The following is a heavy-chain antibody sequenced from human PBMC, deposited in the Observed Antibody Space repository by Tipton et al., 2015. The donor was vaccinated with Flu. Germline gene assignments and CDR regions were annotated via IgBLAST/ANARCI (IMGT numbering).Heavy chain of an antibody. V-gene: IGHV4-39*07. J-gene: IGHJ3*01. D-gene: IGHD5-12*01. CDR3: ARDLRGYSGYTGGDAFDL. CDR2: IYYSGST. CDR1: GGSISSYTYY. Sequence: TLSLTCTVSGGSISSYTYYWGWFRQSPGTGLEWIGSIYYSGSTNYNASLEIRVTMSRDTSKNHFSLSLSSATAADTALYYCARDLRGYSGYTGGDAFDLWGPGIMVTVSS.